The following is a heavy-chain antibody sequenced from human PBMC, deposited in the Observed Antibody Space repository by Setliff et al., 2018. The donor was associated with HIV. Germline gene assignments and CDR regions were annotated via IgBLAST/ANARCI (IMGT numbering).Heavy chain of an antibody. CDR2: ISHSGNT. CDR3: ARSTVGAGASFP. Sequence: ETLSLTCTVSGDSINTHYWSWIRQPPGKGLEWIGWISHSGNTNFNPSLNSRVTISLDTSKNQFSLRLTSLTAADTAIYYCARSTVGAGASFPWGRGILVTVSS. V-gene: IGHV4-59*11. J-gene: IGHJ5*02. CDR1: GDSINTHY. D-gene: IGHD1-26*01.